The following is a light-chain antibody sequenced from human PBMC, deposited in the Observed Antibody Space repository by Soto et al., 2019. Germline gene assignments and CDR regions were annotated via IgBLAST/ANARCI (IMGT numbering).Light chain of an antibody. Sequence: EIVLTQSPATLSLSHGERATLSCRASQRVSSYLAWYQQKPGQAPRLLIYDASNRATGIPARFSGSGSGTDFTLTISSLEPEDFAVYYCQQRSNWPPITFGQGTRLEI. CDR1: QRVSSY. J-gene: IGKJ5*01. CDR3: QQRSNWPPIT. V-gene: IGKV3-11*01. CDR2: DAS.